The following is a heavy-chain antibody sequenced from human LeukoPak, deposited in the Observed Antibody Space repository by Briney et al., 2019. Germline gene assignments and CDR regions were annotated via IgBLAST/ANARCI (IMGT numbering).Heavy chain of an antibody. V-gene: IGHV4-4*09. Sequence: SETLFLTCTGPGGSISTYYWSWIRRPPGKGLEWIAYIHASGPTNYNPSLKSRITISVDTSKIQFCLKLSSVTAADTAVYYCARRDAGIAARPFDSWGQGTLVTVSS. D-gene: IGHD6-6*01. J-gene: IGHJ4*02. CDR2: IHASGPT. CDR3: ARRDAGIAARPFDS. CDR1: GGSISTYY.